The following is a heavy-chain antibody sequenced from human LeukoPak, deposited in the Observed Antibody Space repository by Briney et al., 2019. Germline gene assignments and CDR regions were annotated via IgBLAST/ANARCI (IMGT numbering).Heavy chain of an antibody. CDR3: ARHMRRAFPDDAFDI. V-gene: IGHV4-59*08. Sequence: PSETLSLTCTVSGGSLSSYYWSWIRQPPGKGLEWIGYIYYSGSTNYNPSLKSRVTISVDTSKNQFSLKLSPVTAADTAVYYCARHMRRAFPDDAFDIWGQGTMVTVSS. D-gene: IGHD2-2*01. CDR1: GGSLSSYY. CDR2: IYYSGST. J-gene: IGHJ3*02.